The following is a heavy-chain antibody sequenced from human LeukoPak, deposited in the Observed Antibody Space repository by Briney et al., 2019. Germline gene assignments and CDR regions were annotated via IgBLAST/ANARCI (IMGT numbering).Heavy chain of an antibody. CDR1: GGTFSSYG. D-gene: IGHD3-22*01. J-gene: IGHJ4*02. Sequence: ASVKVSCKASGGTFSSYGISWLRQAPGQGLEWMGRIDTNSGDTHFAQKFQDRVTMTTDTSTTTAYMELRSLTSDDTAVYFCSRDWPLVITDSWGQGTLVTVSS. CDR3: SRDWPLVITDS. V-gene: IGHV1-18*01. CDR2: IDTNSGDT.